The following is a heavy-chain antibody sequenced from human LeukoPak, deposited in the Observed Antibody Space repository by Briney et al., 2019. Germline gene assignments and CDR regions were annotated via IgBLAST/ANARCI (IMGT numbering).Heavy chain of an antibody. CDR2: IYHSGST. J-gene: IGHJ3*02. CDR1: GGSISSGGYS. CDR3: ARASDYDFWSGSKSGAFDI. D-gene: IGHD3-3*01. Sequence: PSQTLSLTCAVSGGSISSGGYSWSWIRQPPGQGLEWIGYIYHSGSTYYNPSLKSRVTISVDRSKNQFSLKLSSVTAADTAVYYCARASDYDFWSGSKSGAFDIWGQGTMVTVSS. V-gene: IGHV4-30-2*01.